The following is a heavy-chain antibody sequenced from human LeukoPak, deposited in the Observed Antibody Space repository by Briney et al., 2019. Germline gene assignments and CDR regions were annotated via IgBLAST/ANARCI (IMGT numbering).Heavy chain of an antibody. J-gene: IGHJ4*02. Sequence: SETLSLTCTVSGVSVSGYYWSWIRQPPGKGLEYIGYNYSSGNTNYNPSLKSRVTISVDTSKNQFSLKLSSVTGADTAVYYCARHSGYFDYWGQGTLVTVSS. V-gene: IGHV4-4*09. CDR1: GVSVSGYY. CDR2: NYSSGNT. CDR3: ARHSGYFDY. D-gene: IGHD3-10*01.